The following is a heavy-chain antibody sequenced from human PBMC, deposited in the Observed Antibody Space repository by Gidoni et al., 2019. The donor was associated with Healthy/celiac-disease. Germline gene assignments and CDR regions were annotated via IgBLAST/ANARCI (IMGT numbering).Heavy chain of an antibody. J-gene: IGHJ5*02. V-gene: IGHV4-39*01. CDR1: GGSISSSSYY. D-gene: IGHD2-15*01. CDR2: IYYSGST. Sequence: GPGLVKPSETLSLTCTLSGGSISSSSYYCGWIRQPPGKGLEWNGSIYYSGSTYYIPSLKSRVTISVDTSKNQFSLRLTSVTAADTAVYYCASQLYCRGGSGYSGPNWFDPWGQGTLVTVSS. CDR3: ASQLYCRGGSGYSGPNWFDP.